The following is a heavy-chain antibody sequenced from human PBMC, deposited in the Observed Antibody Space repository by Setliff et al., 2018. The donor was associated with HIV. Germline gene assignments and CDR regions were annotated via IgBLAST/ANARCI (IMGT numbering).Heavy chain of an antibody. D-gene: IGHD7-27*01. CDR3: AREKTGLSNWFDP. Sequence: ASVKVSCKASVYTFTNYNINWVRQATGQGLEWMGWMNPHSGNTGYAQKFQGRATMTRNTSISTAYMELSSLRSEDTAVYYCAREKTGLSNWFDPWGQGTVVTVSS. V-gene: IGHV1-8*02. CDR1: VYTFTNYN. CDR2: MNPHSGNT. J-gene: IGHJ5*02.